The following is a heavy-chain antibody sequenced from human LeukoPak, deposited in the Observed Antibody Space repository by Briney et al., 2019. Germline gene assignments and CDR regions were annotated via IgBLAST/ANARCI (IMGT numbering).Heavy chain of an antibody. Sequence: SETLSLTCTVPGGSISSYYWSWIRQPPGKGLEWIGYIYYSGSTNYNPSLKSRVTISVDTSKNQFSLKLSSATAADTAVYYCARDRGSSGWNDAFDIWGQGTMVTVSS. V-gene: IGHV4-59*01. J-gene: IGHJ3*02. CDR3: ARDRGSSGWNDAFDI. CDR1: GGSISSYY. D-gene: IGHD6-19*01. CDR2: IYYSGST.